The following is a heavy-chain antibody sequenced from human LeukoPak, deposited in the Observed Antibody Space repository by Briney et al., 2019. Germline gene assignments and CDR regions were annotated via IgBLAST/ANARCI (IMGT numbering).Heavy chain of an antibody. CDR3: AKAPVTSCRGAFCYPFDY. V-gene: IGHV3-23*01. CDR1: GLSLNSYA. Sequence: GSLRLSCTASGLSLNSYAISWVRQVPGNGLEWVSASSSSDDGKWYADSVRGRFTISRDTSKNTVYLQMNSLRVEDAGVYYCAKAPVTSCRGAFCYPFDYWGHGTLVTVSS. D-gene: IGHD2-21*01. CDR2: SSSSDDGK. J-gene: IGHJ4*01.